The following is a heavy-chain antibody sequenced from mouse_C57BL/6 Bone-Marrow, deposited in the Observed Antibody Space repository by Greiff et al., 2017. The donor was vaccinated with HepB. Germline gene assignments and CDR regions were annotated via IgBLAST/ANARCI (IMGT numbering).Heavy chain of an antibody. CDR2: INPGSGGT. CDR3: ARTPFAY. Sequence: VQGVESGAELVRPGTSVKVSCKASGYAFTNYLIEWVKQRPGQGLEWIGVINPGSGGTNYNEKFKGKATLTADKSSSTAYMQLSSLTSEDSAVYLCARTPFAYWGQGTLVTVSA. J-gene: IGHJ3*01. CDR1: GYAFTNYL. V-gene: IGHV1-54*01.